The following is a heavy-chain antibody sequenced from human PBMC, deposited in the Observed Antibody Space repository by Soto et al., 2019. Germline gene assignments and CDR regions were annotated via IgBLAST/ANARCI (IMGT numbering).Heavy chain of an antibody. V-gene: IGHV3-7*03. CDR1: GFTFSNDG. Sequence: GGSLTLSCAASGFTFSNDGKNWVRQGPGKGQERVANIQENGNDQNYVDDVKGRFTNSRDNAQNSVLMQIDSLSIDTTAVHYCAEGHDLVVQASRRDTHVYYRMDVWGQGTTVTVSS. CDR2: IQENGNDQ. J-gene: IGHJ6*02. D-gene: IGHD2-2*01. CDR3: AEGHDLVVQASRRDTHVYYRMDV.